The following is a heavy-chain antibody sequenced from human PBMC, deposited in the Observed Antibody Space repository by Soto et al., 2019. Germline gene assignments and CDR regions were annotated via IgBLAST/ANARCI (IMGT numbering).Heavy chain of an antibody. CDR2: INPNSGGT. Sequence: QVQLVQSGAEVKKPGASVKVSCKASGYTFTGYYMHWVRQAPGQGLEWMGWINPNSGGTNYAQKFQGWVTMTRDTSIRTAYMELSRLRSDDTAVYYCARGPSSMIVVGGSAFDIWGQGTMVTVSS. CDR3: ARGPSSMIVVGGSAFDI. CDR1: GYTFTGYY. D-gene: IGHD3-22*01. J-gene: IGHJ3*02. V-gene: IGHV1-2*04.